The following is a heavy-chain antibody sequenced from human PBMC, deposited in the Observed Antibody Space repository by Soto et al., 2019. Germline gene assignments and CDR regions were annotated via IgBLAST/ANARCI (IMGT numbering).Heavy chain of an antibody. Sequence: ASVKVSCKASGYTFTSYYMHWVRQAPGQGLEWMGIINPSGGSTSYAQKFQGRVTMTRDTSTSTVYMELSSLRSEDTAVYYCARDRKLKTYYYDSSGYYPNWFDPWGQGTLVTV. CDR3: ARDRKLKTYYYDSSGYYPNWFDP. CDR2: INPSGGST. CDR1: GYTFTSYY. J-gene: IGHJ5*02. D-gene: IGHD3-22*01. V-gene: IGHV1-46*03.